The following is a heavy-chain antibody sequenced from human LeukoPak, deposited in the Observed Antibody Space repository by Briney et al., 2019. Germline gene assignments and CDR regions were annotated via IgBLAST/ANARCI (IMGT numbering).Heavy chain of an antibody. D-gene: IGHD4-23*01. J-gene: IGHJ4*02. Sequence: KPSETLSLTCAVSGGSISSGGYSWSWIRQPPGKGLEWIGYIYHSGSTYYNPSLKSRVTISVDRSKNQFSLKLSSVTAADTAVYYCARGPLLWKEGSDYGGNSIPFDYWGQGTLVTVSS. V-gene: IGHV4-30-2*01. CDR2: IYHSGST. CDR1: GGSISSGGYS. CDR3: ARGPLLWKEGSDYGGNSIPFDY.